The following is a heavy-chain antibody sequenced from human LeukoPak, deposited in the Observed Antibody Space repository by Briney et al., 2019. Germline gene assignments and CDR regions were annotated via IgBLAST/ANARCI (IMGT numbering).Heavy chain of an antibody. Sequence: PSETLSLTCTVSGGSISSHYWSWVRQPAGKGLEWIGRIYNSGSTNYNPSLKSRVTMSVDTSKNQFSLKLSSVTAADTAVYYCARDLGAYYDSGGYFDYWGQGTLVTVSS. CDR3: ARDLGAYYDSGGYFDY. J-gene: IGHJ4*02. CDR2: IYNSGST. CDR1: GGSISSHY. D-gene: IGHD3-22*01. V-gene: IGHV4-4*07.